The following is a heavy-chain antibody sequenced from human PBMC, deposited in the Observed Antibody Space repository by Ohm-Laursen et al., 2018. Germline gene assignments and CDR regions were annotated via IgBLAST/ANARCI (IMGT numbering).Heavy chain of an antibody. CDR2: IHFSGST. CDR1: GASINNYC. CDR3: ARGDFGDYNWFDP. V-gene: IGHV4-4*07. D-gene: IGHD4-17*01. Sequence: SETLSLTCTVFGASINNYCWNWIRQPAGKGLEWIGRIHFSGSTRYNPSLQGRVTISQDTSNQQFSLKLTSVTAADTAVYYCARGDFGDYNWFDPWGQGTRITVSS. J-gene: IGHJ5*02.